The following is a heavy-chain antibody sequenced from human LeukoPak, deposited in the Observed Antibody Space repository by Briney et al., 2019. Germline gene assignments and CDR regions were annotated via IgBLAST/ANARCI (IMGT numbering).Heavy chain of an antibody. V-gene: IGHV3-23*01. CDR1: GFTFSNYV. CDR2: ISGNSDAA. CDR3: ASGHKWLPPC. D-gene: IGHD6-19*01. Sequence: PGGSLRLSCAASGFTFSNYVMGWVRQAPGKGLEWVSAISGNSDAADYTDSVRGRFTISRDNAKNSLYLQMNSLRAEDTAVYYCASGHKWLPPCWGQGTLVTVSS. J-gene: IGHJ4*02.